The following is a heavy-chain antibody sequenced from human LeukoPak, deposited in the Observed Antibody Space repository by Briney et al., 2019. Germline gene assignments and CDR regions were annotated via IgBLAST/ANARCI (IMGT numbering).Heavy chain of an antibody. CDR3: ATYTAMVTGTFDY. CDR2: IIPIFGTA. J-gene: IGHJ4*02. D-gene: IGHD5-18*01. Sequence: SVKVSCKASGGTFISYAISWVRQAPGQGLEWMGGIIPIFGTANYAQKFQGRVTITADESTSTAYVELSSLRSEDTAVYYCATYTAMVTGTFDYWGQGTLVTVSS. V-gene: IGHV1-69*01. CDR1: GGTFISYA.